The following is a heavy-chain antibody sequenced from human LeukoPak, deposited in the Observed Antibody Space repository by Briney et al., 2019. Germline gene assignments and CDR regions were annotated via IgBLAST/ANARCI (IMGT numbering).Heavy chain of an antibody. V-gene: IGHV3-7*01. CDR1: GFTFSSYW. CDR3: ARENSGSGSYEIDY. J-gene: IGHJ4*02. CDR2: IKQDGSEK. D-gene: IGHD3-10*01. Sequence: PGGSLRLSCAASGFTFSSYWMSWVRQAPGKGLEWVANIKQDGSEKYYVDSVKGRFTISRDNAMNSLYLQMYSLRAEDTAVYYCARENSGSGSYEIDYWGQGTLVTVSS.